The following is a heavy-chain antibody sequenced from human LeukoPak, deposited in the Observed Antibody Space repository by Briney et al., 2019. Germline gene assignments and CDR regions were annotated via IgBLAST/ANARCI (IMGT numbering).Heavy chain of an antibody. CDR1: GDSISSPSSY. D-gene: IGHD3-10*01. V-gene: IGHV4-39*01. CDR2: IHSSGST. J-gene: IGHJ4*02. CDR3: ARTRYYYNSRSYGAPYYFGY. Sequence: SETLSLTCTVSGDSISSPSSYWGWIRQPPEKGLEWIATIHSSGSTYYNPSLKSRVTISVDTSKNQFSLKLSSVTAADTAVYYCARTRYYYNSRSYGAPYYFGYWGQGTLVTVSS.